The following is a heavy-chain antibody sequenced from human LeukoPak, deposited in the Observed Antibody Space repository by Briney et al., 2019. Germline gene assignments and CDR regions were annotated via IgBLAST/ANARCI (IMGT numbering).Heavy chain of an antibody. J-gene: IGHJ4*02. V-gene: IGHV3-30-3*01. D-gene: IGHD3-9*01. CDR2: ISYDGSNK. CDR1: GFTFSSYA. Sequence: PGGSLRLSCAASGFTFSSYAMHWVRQAPGKGLEWVAVISYDGSNKYYADSVKGRFTISRDNSKNTLYLQMNSLRAEDTAVYYCVSMGVLTGYYKRDYFDYWGQGTLVTVSS. CDR3: VSMGVLTGYYKRDYFDY.